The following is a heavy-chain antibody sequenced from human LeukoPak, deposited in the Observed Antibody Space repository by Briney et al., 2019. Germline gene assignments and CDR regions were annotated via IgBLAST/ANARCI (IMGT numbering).Heavy chain of an antibody. V-gene: IGHV3-66*02. CDR2: IYSGGST. Sequence: GGSLRLSCAASGFTVSSNYMSWVRQAPGKGLEWVSVIYSGGSTYYADSVKGRFTISRDNSKNTLYLQMNSLRAEDTAVYYCARDLDCSGGSCYSYWGQGTLLIVSS. J-gene: IGHJ4*02. CDR1: GFTVSSNY. D-gene: IGHD2-15*01. CDR3: ARDLDCSGGSCYSY.